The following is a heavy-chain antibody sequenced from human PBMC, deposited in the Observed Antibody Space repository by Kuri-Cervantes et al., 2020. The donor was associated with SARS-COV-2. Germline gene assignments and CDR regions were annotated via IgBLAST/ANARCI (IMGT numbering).Heavy chain of an antibody. CDR2: NSSGWST. V-gene: IGHV4-59*01. CDR1: GSSINYYY. D-gene: IGHD3-10*01. CDR3: ARGGYHYASGRHGGIVDY. Sequence: SQTLALTXAVSGSSINYYYWTWLRQPPGKGLEWIGYNSSGWSTRYNPSLNSRVTISLDTPKKHFSLKLDSVTTADTAVYYCARGGYHYASGRHGGIVDYWGQGSLVTVSS. J-gene: IGHJ4*02.